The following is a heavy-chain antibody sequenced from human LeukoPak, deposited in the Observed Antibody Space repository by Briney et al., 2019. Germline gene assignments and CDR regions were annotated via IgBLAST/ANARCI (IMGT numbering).Heavy chain of an antibody. Sequence: GASVKVSCKASGYTFTGYYMHWVRQAPGQGLEWMGWINPNSGGTNYAQKFQGRVTMTRDTSISTAYMELKSLRYDDTAVYYCARASDYGDKPTQPMTWGQGTMVTVSS. J-gene: IGHJ3*01. V-gene: IGHV1-2*02. CDR2: INPNSGGT. D-gene: IGHD4-23*01. CDR3: ARASDYGDKPTQPMT. CDR1: GYTFTGYY.